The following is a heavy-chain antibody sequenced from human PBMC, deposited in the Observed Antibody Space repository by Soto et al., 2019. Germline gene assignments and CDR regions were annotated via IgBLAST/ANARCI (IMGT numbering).Heavy chain of an antibody. Sequence: ASVKVSCKTSGHTFSAYYVHWARRAPGRGFQWLGWINPSNEITTFSEFFQGRITMTRDTSTNTVHMGLNMLTSDDTAVYYCMRGGWGDSPIDYWGQGTQVTV. CDR3: MRGGWGDSPIDY. CDR2: INPSNEIT. J-gene: IGHJ4*02. V-gene: IGHV1-2*02. D-gene: IGHD1-26*01. CDR1: GHTFSAYY.